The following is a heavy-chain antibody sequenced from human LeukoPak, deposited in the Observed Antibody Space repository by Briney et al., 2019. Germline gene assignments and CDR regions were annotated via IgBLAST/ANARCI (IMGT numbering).Heavy chain of an antibody. Sequence: GGSLRLSCAASGFTFSSYAMSWVRQAPGKGLEWVSSITESGAYTYYADSVKGRFTISRDNSKNRLYLQMNSLRVEDTAVFYCAKDFYGSWQFDLWGQGTLATVSS. J-gene: IGHJ5*02. D-gene: IGHD6-13*01. CDR1: GFTFSSYA. V-gene: IGHV3-23*01. CDR3: AKDFYGSWQFDL. CDR2: ITESGAYT.